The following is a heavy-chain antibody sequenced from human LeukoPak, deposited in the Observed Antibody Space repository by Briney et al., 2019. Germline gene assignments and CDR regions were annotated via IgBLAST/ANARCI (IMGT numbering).Heavy chain of an antibody. V-gene: IGHV4-59*08. Sequence: SETLSLTCTVSGGSISSYCWSWIRQPPGKGLEWIGYIYYSGSTNYNPSLKSRVTISVDTSKNQFSLKLSSVTAADTAVYYCARHWTYYYDSSGYYSKWYFDYWGQGTLVTVSS. J-gene: IGHJ4*02. D-gene: IGHD3-22*01. CDR1: GGSISSYC. CDR3: ARHWTYYYDSSGYYSKWYFDY. CDR2: IYYSGST.